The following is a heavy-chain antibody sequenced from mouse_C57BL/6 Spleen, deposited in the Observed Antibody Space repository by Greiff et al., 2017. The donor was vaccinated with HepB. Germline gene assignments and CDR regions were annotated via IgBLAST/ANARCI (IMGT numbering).Heavy chain of an antibody. CDR3: ARGNGNGAY. J-gene: IGHJ3*01. D-gene: IGHD2-1*01. CDR2: IDPSDSYT. CDR1: GYTFTSYW. V-gene: IGHV1-50*01. Sequence: VQLQQSGAELVKPGASVKLSCKASGYTFTSYWMQWVKQRPGQGLEWIGEIDPSDSYTNYNQKFTGKATLTVDTSSSTAYMQLSSLTSEDSAVYYCARGNGNGAYWGQGTLVTVSA.